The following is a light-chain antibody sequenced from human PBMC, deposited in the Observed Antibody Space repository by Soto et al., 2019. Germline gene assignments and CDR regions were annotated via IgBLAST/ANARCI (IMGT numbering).Light chain of an antibody. J-gene: IGLJ1*01. Sequence: QPVLTQPPSASGSPGQSVTISCTGTSSDVGGYNYVSWYQQHPGKAPKLMIYEVSKRPSGVPDRFSGSKSGNTASLTVSGLQAEDEADYYCSSYAGSNVVFGTGTKVTVL. CDR3: SSYAGSNVV. CDR2: EVS. CDR1: SSDVGGYNY. V-gene: IGLV2-8*01.